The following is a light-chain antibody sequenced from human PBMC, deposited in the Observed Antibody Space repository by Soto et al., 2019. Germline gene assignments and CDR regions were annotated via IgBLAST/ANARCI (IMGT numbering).Light chain of an antibody. CDR2: GAS. Sequence: EIVMTQSASSLSVSPGERVTLSCRASQSVRSELAWYQQKSGQPPRLLIYGASSRATGIPDRFSGSGSGTDFTLTISRLEPEDFAVFYCQHYDSLPITFGQGTRLEIK. CDR1: QSVRSE. J-gene: IGKJ5*01. V-gene: IGKV3-20*01. CDR3: QHYDSLPIT.